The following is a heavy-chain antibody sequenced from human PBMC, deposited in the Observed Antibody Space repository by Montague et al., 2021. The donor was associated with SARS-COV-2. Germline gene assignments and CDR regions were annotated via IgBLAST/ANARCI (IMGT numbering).Heavy chain of an antibody. CDR1: GDSVSSSDHY. D-gene: IGHD4-17*01. CDR2: VYYSGYT. Sequence: SETLSLTCTVSGDSVSSSDHYWGWIRQPPGKGLEWLGIVYYSGYTSYNPSVKGRVTISIDASKNQFSLKLNSLTATDTAIYHCARRGLREDYFDFWGQGTLLTVSS. J-gene: IGHJ4*02. V-gene: IGHV4-39*01. CDR3: ARRGLREDYFDF.